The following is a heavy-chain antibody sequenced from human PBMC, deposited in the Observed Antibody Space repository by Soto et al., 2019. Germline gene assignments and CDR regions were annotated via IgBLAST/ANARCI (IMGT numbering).Heavy chain of an antibody. V-gene: IGHV1-69*01. Sequence: QVQRVQSGAEVKKPGSSVKVSCKASGGTFSSYAVSWVRQAPGQGLEWMGGINPIFGTANNAQKYQGGDTHPADESTSKDNMELSGLRSEDRDVYDCAREIHYGHYENEFDIWGQGTMVTVSS. J-gene: IGHJ3*02. D-gene: IGHD4-17*01. CDR3: AREIHYGHYENEFDI. CDR1: GGTFSSYA. CDR2: INPIFGTA.